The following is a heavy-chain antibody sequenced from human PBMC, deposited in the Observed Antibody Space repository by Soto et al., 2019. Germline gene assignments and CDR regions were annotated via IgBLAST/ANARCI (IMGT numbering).Heavy chain of an antibody. J-gene: IGHJ4*02. CDR2: ISAYNGNT. V-gene: IGHV1-18*01. D-gene: IGHD2-15*01. CDR3: ARESADIVVVVEDDYFDY. CDR1: GYTFTSYG. Sequence: ASVKVSCKASGYTFTSYGISWVRQAPGQGLEWMGWISAYNGNTNYAQKLQGRVTMTTDTSTSTAYMELRSLRSDDTAVYYCARESADIVVVVEDDYFDYWGQGTLVTVSS.